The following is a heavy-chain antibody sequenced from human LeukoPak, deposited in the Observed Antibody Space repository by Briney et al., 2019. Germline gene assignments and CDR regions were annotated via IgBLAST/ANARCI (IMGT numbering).Heavy chain of an antibody. CDR3: ARDAKIGVGYCSSTSCYGYYYYMDV. Sequence: GASVKVSCKASGYTFTGYYMHWVRQAPGQGLEWMGIINPSGGSTSYAQKFQGRVTMTRDMSTSTVYMELSSLRSEDTAVYYCARDAKIGVGYCSSTSCYGYYYYMDVWGKGTTVTVSS. V-gene: IGHV1-46*01. CDR2: INPSGGST. J-gene: IGHJ6*03. D-gene: IGHD2-2*01. CDR1: GYTFTGYY.